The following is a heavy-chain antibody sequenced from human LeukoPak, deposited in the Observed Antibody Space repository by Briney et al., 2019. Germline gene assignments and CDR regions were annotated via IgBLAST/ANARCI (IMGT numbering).Heavy chain of an antibody. CDR1: GGSFSGYY. CDR3: AKEGVLVWFEEPHRYFQH. D-gene: IGHD3-10*01. J-gene: IGHJ1*01. V-gene: IGHV4-34*01. CDR2: INHSGST. Sequence: SETLSLTCAVYGGSFSGYYWSWIRQPPGKGLEWIGEINHSGSTNYNPSLKSRVTISVDTSKKQFSLKLSSVTAADTAVYYCAKEGVLVWFEEPHRYFQHWGQGTLVTVSS.